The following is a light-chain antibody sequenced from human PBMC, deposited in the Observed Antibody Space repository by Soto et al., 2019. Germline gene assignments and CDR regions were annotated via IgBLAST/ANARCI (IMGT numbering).Light chain of an antibody. CDR2: NNK. V-gene: IGLV1-44*01. Sequence: QSVLTQAPSASETPGQRVTISCSGGSSNIGRNTVNWYQQLPGTAPKLLIYNNKRRPSGVPERFSGSKSCTSASLAIIGLQSEDEADYYCAAWDDSLTDYVFGTGTKVTVL. CDR3: AAWDDSLTDYV. CDR1: SSNIGRNT. J-gene: IGLJ1*01.